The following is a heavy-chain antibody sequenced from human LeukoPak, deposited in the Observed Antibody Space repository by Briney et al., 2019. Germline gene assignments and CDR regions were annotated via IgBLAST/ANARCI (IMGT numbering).Heavy chain of an antibody. D-gene: IGHD2-15*01. CDR3: ARPGCSGGSCYLLFQH. V-gene: IGHV3-21*01. CDR2: ISSSSSYI. Sequence: GGSLRLSCAASGFTFSSYSMNWVRQAPGKGLEWVSSISSSSSYIYYADSVKGRFTISRDNAKNSPYLQMNSLRAEDTAVYYCARPGCSGGSCYLLFQHWGQGTLVTVSS. CDR1: GFTFSSYS. J-gene: IGHJ1*01.